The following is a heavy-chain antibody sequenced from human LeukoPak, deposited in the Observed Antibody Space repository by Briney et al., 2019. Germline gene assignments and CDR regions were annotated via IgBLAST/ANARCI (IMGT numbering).Heavy chain of an antibody. Sequence: GGSLRLSCAASGFTFSNYWMNWVRQAPGKGLEWVANIKHDGSEKYYVDSVKGRFTISRDNAENSLYLQMNSLRAEDTAVYYCARDREWLLHNWFDPWGQGTLVTVSS. CDR2: IKHDGSEK. V-gene: IGHV3-7*01. D-gene: IGHD3-3*01. J-gene: IGHJ5*02. CDR1: GFTFSNYW. CDR3: ARDREWLLHNWFDP.